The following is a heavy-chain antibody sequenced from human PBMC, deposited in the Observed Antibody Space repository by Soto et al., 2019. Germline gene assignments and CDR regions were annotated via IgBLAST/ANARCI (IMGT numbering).Heavy chain of an antibody. Sequence: ASVKVSCKASGYTFTRYGISWVRQAPGQGLEWMGWISAYNGNTNYAQKLQGRVTMTTDTSTSTAYRELRSLRSDDTAVYYCARDRRDVLRYFDWLSPFDYWGQGTLVTVSS. CDR3: ARDRRDVLRYFDWLSPFDY. CDR2: ISAYNGNT. D-gene: IGHD3-9*01. V-gene: IGHV1-18*04. J-gene: IGHJ4*02. CDR1: GYTFTRYG.